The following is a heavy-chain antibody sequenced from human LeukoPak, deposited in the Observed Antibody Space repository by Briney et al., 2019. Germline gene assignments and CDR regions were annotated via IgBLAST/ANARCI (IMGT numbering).Heavy chain of an antibody. CDR2: IYYSGST. CDR1: GGSISSYY. V-gene: IGHV4-59*01. Sequence: SETLSLTCTVSGGSISSYYWGWIRQPPGKGLEWIGYIYYSGSTNYNPSLKSRVTISVDTSKNQFSLKLSSVTAADTAVYYCARYGSGSYYRYYFDYWGQGTLVTVSS. CDR3: ARYGSGSYYRYYFDY. D-gene: IGHD3-10*01. J-gene: IGHJ4*02.